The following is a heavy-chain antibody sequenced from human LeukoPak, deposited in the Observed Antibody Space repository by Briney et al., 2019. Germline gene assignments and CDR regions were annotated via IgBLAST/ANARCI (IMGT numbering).Heavy chain of an antibody. Sequence: SETLPLTCNVSGGSISRYYWSWIRQPPGKGLEWIGYIYYSGSTGSTNYNPSLKSPVTISVDTSKSQFSLILSSVTASDTAVYYCARDLGYSGFDWAPWGQGTLVTVSS. D-gene: IGHD5-12*01. CDR1: GGSISRYY. CDR2: IYYSGSTGST. J-gene: IGHJ5*02. V-gene: IGHV4-59*12. CDR3: ARDLGYSGFDWAP.